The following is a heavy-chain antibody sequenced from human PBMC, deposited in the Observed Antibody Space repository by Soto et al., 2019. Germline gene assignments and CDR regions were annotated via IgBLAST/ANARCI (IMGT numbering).Heavy chain of an antibody. V-gene: IGHV1-18*04. J-gene: IGHJ4*01. CDR3: ARDGVAAGNINFDY. CDR1: GYTFTNYG. D-gene: IGHD6-19*01. Sequence: ASVKVSCKASGYTFTNYGISWVRQAPAQGLECMGWISGYNGDTNYAPKLQDRVTITRDTSASTAYMELSSLRSEDTALYYCARDGVAAGNINFDYWGQGTLVTVSS. CDR2: ISGYNGDT.